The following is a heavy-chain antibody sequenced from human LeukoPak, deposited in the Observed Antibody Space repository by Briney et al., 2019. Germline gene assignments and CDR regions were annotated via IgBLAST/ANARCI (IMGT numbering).Heavy chain of an antibody. D-gene: IGHD3-10*01. CDR2: FDPEDGET. CDR3: ATDFGSGSYPFDY. V-gene: IGHV1-24*01. Sequence: WASVKVSCKVSGYTLTELSMHWVRQAPGKGLEWMGGFDPEDGETIHAQKFQARVTMTEDTSSDTAYMELSSLTSEDTAIYFCATDFGSGSYPFDYWGQGTLVTVSS. J-gene: IGHJ4*02. CDR1: GYTLTELS.